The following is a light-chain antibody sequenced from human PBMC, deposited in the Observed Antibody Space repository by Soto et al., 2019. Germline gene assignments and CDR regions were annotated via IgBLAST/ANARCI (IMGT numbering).Light chain of an antibody. CDR3: QQSYSTLRLT. Sequence: DIQMTQSPSSLSASVGDRVTITCRASQSISSYLNWYQQKPGKAPKLLIYAASSLRSGVPSRFSGSGSGTDITLTISSLQPEDVATYYCQQSYSTLRLTCGGVTKVEIK. J-gene: IGKJ4*02. CDR2: AAS. V-gene: IGKV1-39*01. CDR1: QSISSY.